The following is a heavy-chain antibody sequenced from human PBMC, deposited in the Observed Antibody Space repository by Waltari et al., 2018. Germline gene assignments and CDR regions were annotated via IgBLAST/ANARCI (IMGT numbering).Heavy chain of an antibody. J-gene: IGHJ4*02. CDR3: ARAYLGLYCGGDCPAVDY. D-gene: IGHD2-21*01. CDR1: GYTFTGYY. CDR2: INPNSGGT. Sequence: QVQLVQSGAEVKKPGASVKVSCKASGYTFTGYYMHWVRQAPGQGLEWMGRINPNSGGTNYAQKFQGRVTMTRDTSISTAYMELSRLRSDDTAVYYCARAYLGLYCGGDCPAVDYWGQGTLVTVSS. V-gene: IGHV1-2*06.